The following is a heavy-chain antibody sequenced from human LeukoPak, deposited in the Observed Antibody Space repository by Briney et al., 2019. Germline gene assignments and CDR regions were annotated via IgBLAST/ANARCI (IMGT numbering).Heavy chain of an antibody. J-gene: IGHJ4*02. Sequence: PGGSLRLSCLASGFTFTNYGMMWVRQAPGKGLVWVSYINSDGRSTTYADSVKGRFTISRDNAKNTLYLQMSSLRAEDTAMYYCARNSNGMSNWGQGTLVIVSS. CDR3: ARNSNGMSN. CDR1: GFTFTNYG. V-gene: IGHV3-74*01. D-gene: IGHD2-8*01. CDR2: INSDGRST.